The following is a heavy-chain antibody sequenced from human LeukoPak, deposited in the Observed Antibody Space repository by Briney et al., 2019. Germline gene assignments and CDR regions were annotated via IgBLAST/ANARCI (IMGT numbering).Heavy chain of an antibody. CDR3: ARDLYYDSSGSFDY. CDR2: IYYSGST. Sequence: SETLSLTCTVSGGSISSGDYYWSWIRQPPGKGLEWIGYIYYSGSTYYNPSLKSRVTISVDTSKNQFSLKLSSVTAADTAVYYCARDLYYDSSGSFDYWGQGTLVTVSS. V-gene: IGHV4-30-4*01. D-gene: IGHD3-22*01. CDR1: GGSISSGDYY. J-gene: IGHJ4*02.